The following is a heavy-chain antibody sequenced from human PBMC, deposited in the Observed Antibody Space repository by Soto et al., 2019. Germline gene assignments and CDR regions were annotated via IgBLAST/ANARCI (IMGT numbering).Heavy chain of an antibody. CDR1: GFSLSTSGVG. V-gene: IGHV2-5*02. J-gene: IGHJ4*02. CDR2: IYWDDDK. D-gene: IGHD2-21*02. Sequence: QITLKESGPTLVKPTQTLTLTCTFSGFSLSTSGVGVGWIRQPPGKALEWLALIYWDDDKRYSPSLKSRLTNSKYTSKNQMVPTMHNIDHDDTDTNYCAHRQTYYGGDGYSGFDYGGQGTLVTV. CDR3: AHRQTYYGGDGYSGFDY.